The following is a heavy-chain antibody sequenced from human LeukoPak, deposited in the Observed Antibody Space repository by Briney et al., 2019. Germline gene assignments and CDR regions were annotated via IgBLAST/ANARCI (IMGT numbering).Heavy chain of an antibody. D-gene: IGHD6-19*01. Sequence: ASVKVSCKASGYTFTSYHMHWVRQAPGQGVEWMGIINPSGGSATYAQKFQGRVTMTRDTSTSTVYKEVSSLRSEDTAVYYCARARLGSSASADCWGQGTLVTVSS. CDR3: ARARLGSSASADC. V-gene: IGHV1-46*01. CDR1: GYTFTSYH. CDR2: INPSGGSA. J-gene: IGHJ4*02.